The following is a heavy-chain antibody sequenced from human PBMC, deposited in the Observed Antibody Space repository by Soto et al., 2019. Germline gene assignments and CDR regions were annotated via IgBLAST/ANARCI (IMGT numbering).Heavy chain of an antibody. D-gene: IGHD6-6*01. J-gene: IGHJ4*02. V-gene: IGHV1-46*01. CDR3: ARALPRIAASREGDY. CDR2: INPSGGST. Sequence: GASVKVSCKASGYTFTSYYVHWVRQAPGQGLEWMGIINPSGGSTSYAQKFQGRVTMTGDTSTSTVYMELSSLRSEDTAVYYCARALPRIAASREGDYWGQGTLVTVS. CDR1: GYTFTSYY.